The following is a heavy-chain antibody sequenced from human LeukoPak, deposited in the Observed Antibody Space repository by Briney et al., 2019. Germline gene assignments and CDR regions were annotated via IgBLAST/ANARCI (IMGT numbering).Heavy chain of an antibody. V-gene: IGHV1-2*02. CDR3: TRVGDDYPY. Sequence: ASVKVSCKASGYIFTAYYLHWVRQAPGQGLEWMGWIKANSGDTNYAQKFQGRVTMTRDTSISTVYMELSRLTSGDTAVYYCTRVGDDYPYWGQGTLVTVSS. CDR2: IKANSGDT. J-gene: IGHJ4*02. CDR1: GYIFTAYY. D-gene: IGHD5-24*01.